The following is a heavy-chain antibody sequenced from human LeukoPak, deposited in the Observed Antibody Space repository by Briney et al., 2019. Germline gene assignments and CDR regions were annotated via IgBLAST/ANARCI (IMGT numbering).Heavy chain of an antibody. V-gene: IGHV3-7*01. CDR3: ARDGTAAGLYFDL. Sequence: GGSLRLSCAVSGFTFTSYWMNWVRQAPGKGLKWVASIRQDGGEKSYVDSVKGRFTISRDNTKNSLYLQMNSLRAEDTAVYYCARDGTAAGLYFDLWGQGTLVTVSS. CDR1: GFTFTSYW. J-gene: IGHJ4*01. D-gene: IGHD6-13*01. CDR2: IRQDGGEK.